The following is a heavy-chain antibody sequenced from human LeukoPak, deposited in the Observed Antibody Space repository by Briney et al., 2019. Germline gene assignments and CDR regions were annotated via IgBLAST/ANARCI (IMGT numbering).Heavy chain of an antibody. D-gene: IGHD3-10*01. CDR2: ISPTGRTI. V-gene: IGHV3-48*01. CDR3: ARDPEHYGSGSYLDY. Sequence: GGSLRLSCVASGFTFSNYGMIWVRQAPGKGLAWISYISPTGRTIYYADFVKGRFTISRDSSKNTVYLEMNSLRGEDTAVYYCARDPEHYGSGSYLDYWGQGSLVTVSS. CDR1: GFTFSNYG. J-gene: IGHJ4*02.